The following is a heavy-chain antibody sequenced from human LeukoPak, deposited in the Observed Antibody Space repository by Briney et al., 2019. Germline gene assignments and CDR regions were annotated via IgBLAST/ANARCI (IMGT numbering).Heavy chain of an antibody. CDR2: IWYDGSNK. D-gene: IGHD3-22*01. J-gene: IGHJ4*02. V-gene: IGHV3-33*06. CDR1: GFTFSSYG. Sequence: GGSLRLSCAASGFTFSSYGMHWVRQAPGKGLEWVAVIWYDGSNKYYADSVKGRFTLSRDNSKNTLYLQMNSLRAEDTAMYYCAKQHYYDSSGYYPPGDWGQGTLVTVSS. CDR3: AKQHYYDSSGYYPPGD.